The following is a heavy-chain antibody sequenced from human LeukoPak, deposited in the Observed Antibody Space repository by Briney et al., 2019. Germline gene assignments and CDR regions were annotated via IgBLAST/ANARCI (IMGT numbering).Heavy chain of an antibody. CDR1: EFSFSDFW. Sequence: GGSLRLSCAASEFSFSDFWMGWVRQAPRKGLEWVANINQGGSETYYVDSVKGRFTISRDNAKKSLFLQMNSLRAEDTAVYYCTKGRSNHYWGQGTLVTVST. D-gene: IGHD4-11*01. J-gene: IGHJ4*02. V-gene: IGHV3-7*01. CDR3: TKGRSNHY. CDR2: INQGGSET.